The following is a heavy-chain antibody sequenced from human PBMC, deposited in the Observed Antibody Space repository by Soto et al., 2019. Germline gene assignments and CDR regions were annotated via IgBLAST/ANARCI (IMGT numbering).Heavy chain of an antibody. CDR3: ARFTHDSSGYYDDY. CDR2: ISAYNGNT. Sequence: ASVKVSCKASGYTFTSYGISWVRQVPGQGLEWMGWISAYNGNTNYAQKLQGRVTMTTDTSTSTAYMELRSLRSDDTAVYYCARFTHDSSGYYDDYWGQGTLVTVSS. J-gene: IGHJ4*02. V-gene: IGHV1-18*01. D-gene: IGHD3-22*01. CDR1: GYTFTSYG.